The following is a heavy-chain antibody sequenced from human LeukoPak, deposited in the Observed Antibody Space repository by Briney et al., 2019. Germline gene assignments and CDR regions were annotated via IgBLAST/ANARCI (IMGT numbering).Heavy chain of an antibody. Sequence: GGSLRLSCAASGFTFSSYGMHWVRQAPGKGLEWVAVIPYDGSNKYYADSVKGRFTISRDNSKNTLYLQMNSLRAEDTAVYYCAKEGIRGAFDYWGQGTLVTVSS. CDR2: IPYDGSNK. D-gene: IGHD3-10*01. J-gene: IGHJ4*02. CDR1: GFTFSSYG. V-gene: IGHV3-30*18. CDR3: AKEGIRGAFDY.